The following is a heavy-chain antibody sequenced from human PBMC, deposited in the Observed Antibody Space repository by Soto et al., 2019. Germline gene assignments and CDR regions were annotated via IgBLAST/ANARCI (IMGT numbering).Heavy chain of an antibody. CDR3: ARDEYGYGDSYDS. D-gene: IGHD5-12*01. Sequence: SETLSLTCIVSGVSISTYHWSWIRQPAGKGLEWIGRMHTSGSTNYNPSLKSRVSMSVDTSKNHFSLKVSSVTAAATAVYYCARDEYGYGDSYDSWGQGTLVTVSA. CDR2: MHTSGST. CDR1: GVSISTYH. V-gene: IGHV4-4*07. J-gene: IGHJ4*02.